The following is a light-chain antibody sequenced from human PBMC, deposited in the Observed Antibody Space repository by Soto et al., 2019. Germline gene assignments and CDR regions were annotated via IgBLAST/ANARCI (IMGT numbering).Light chain of an antibody. CDR1: QSISSW. Sequence: DIQITQSPSTLSASVGDRVTISCRASQSISSWLAWYQQKPGKAPTLLIYKASTLESGVPSRFSGSGAGTEFTLTITSLQPDDFATDDCQQYNSYSRTFGQGTKVDIK. V-gene: IGKV1-5*03. J-gene: IGKJ1*01. CDR3: QQYNSYSRT. CDR2: KAS.